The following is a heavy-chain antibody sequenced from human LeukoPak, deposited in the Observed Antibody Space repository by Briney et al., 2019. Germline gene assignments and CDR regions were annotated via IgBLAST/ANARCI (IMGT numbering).Heavy chain of an antibody. D-gene: IGHD2-2*01. V-gene: IGHV3-11*01. CDR3: ARALFIVVVPAAMPPDY. CDR2: ISSSGSTR. CDR1: GFPSSAYH. Sequence: PGGPPIPSCAASGFPSSAYHISCIRQAPGKGLQPVSYISSSGSTRYYADSVKGRFTISRDNAKNSLYLQMNSLRAEDTAVYYCARALFIVVVPAAMPPDYWGQGTLVTVSS. J-gene: IGHJ4*02.